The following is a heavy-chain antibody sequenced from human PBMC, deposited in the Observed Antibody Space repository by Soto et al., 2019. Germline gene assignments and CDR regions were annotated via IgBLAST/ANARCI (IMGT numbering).Heavy chain of an antibody. D-gene: IGHD3-3*01. CDR3: ARMGDFWSGPGELDP. CDR2: VYYNDFT. Sequence: QLQLRESGPGLVKPSETLSLTCTVSGGSISSSNYYWAWIRQSPGKGLEWIGSVYYNDFTYYNPSLKSRVTISVDTSKNQFSLKLTSVTAADTAVYYCARMGDFWSGPGELDPWGQGTLVTVSS. V-gene: IGHV4-39*01. J-gene: IGHJ5*02. CDR1: GGSISSSNYY.